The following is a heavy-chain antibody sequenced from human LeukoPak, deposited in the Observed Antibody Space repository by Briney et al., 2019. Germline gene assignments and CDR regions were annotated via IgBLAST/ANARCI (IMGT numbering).Heavy chain of an antibody. V-gene: IGHV3-23*01. CDR3: VKGRSGTSSYDY. Sequence: GXXLRLSCGASGFTFSNDAMSWVRQAPGKGLGWVSFITNSGDSAYYADSVKGRFTVSRDNSKNTLYLQMNRLRAEDTAVYYCVKGRSGTSSYDYWGQGTLVTVSS. J-gene: IGHJ4*02. CDR1: GFTFSNDA. CDR2: ITNSGDSA. D-gene: IGHD2-15*01.